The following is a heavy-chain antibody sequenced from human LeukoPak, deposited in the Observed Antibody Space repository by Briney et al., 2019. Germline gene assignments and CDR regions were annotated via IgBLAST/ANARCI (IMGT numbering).Heavy chain of an antibody. Sequence: GGSLRLSCAASGFTVSSNYMSWVRQAPGKGLVWVSRINTDGSSTSYADSVKGRFTISRDNAKNSLYLQMSSLRDEDTAVYHCARDLTGVWTYYYDYWGQGTLVSVSS. CDR2: INTDGSST. V-gene: IGHV3-74*01. J-gene: IGHJ4*02. CDR1: GFTVSSNY. D-gene: IGHD1-7*01. CDR3: ARDLTGVWTYYYDY.